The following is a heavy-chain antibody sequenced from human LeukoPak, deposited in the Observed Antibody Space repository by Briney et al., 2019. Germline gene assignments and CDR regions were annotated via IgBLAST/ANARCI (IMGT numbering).Heavy chain of an antibody. V-gene: IGHV3-21*04. CDR1: GFTFSSYS. J-gene: IGHJ5*02. CDR2: ISSSSSYI. CDR3: AVYGSGFNP. D-gene: IGHD3-10*01. Sequence: GGSLRLSCAASGFTFSSYSMNWVRQAPGKGLEWVSSISSSSSYINYADSVKGRFTISRDNAKNTLYLQMNSLRAEDTAVYYCAVYGSGFNPWGQGTLVTVSS.